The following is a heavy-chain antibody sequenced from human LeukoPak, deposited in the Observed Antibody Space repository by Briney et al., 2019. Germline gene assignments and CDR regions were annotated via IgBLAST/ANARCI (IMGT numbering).Heavy chain of an antibody. Sequence: GGSLRLXCVASGFTFSRSWMDWARQAPGKGLEWVANIKGDGSETHYVDSAKGRFTISRDNAKNYLYLQIDRVRVEDTAIYYCAKSLDYWGQGALLTVSS. V-gene: IGHV3-7*01. CDR3: AKSLDY. CDR2: IKGDGSET. CDR1: GFTFSRSW. J-gene: IGHJ4*02.